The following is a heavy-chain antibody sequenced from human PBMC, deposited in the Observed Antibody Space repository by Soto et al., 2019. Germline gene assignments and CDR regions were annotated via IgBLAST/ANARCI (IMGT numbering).Heavy chain of an antibody. Sequence: LSLTCVVSGGPVSGDDLYWSWIRHLPGKGLEWIANVYHTGTTYYNPSLKSRVTISVDTSKNQFSLKLSSVTAADTAVYYCARDATISYYYGMDVWGQGTTVTVSS. CDR3: ARDATISYYYGMDV. CDR1: GGPVSGDDLY. D-gene: IGHD5-12*01. J-gene: IGHJ6*02. CDR2: VYHTGTT. V-gene: IGHV4-31*02.